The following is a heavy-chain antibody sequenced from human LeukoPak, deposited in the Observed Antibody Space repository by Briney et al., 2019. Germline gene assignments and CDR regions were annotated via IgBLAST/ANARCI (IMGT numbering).Heavy chain of an antibody. Sequence: GGSLRLSCAASGFTFNSYGMHWVRQAPGKGLEWVAFIRYDGSNKYYADSVKGRFTISRDNSKNTLYLQMNSLRAEDTAVYYCASSSGSYYRAFDYWGQGTLVTVSS. V-gene: IGHV3-30*02. CDR2: IRYDGSNK. CDR3: ASSSGSYYRAFDY. D-gene: IGHD1-26*01. J-gene: IGHJ4*02. CDR1: GFTFNSYG.